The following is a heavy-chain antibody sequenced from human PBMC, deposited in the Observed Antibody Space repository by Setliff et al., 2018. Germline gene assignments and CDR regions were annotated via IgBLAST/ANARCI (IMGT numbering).Heavy chain of an antibody. V-gene: IGHV1-46*01. Sequence: GASVKVSCKASGYTFTNYYMYWLRQAPGQGPEWMGIINIGGGSASIVEKFQGRVTMTSDTSTSTVYLDLSGLTSEDTAVYYCGRAGVAAADRKGLLDHWGQGTLVTVSS. J-gene: IGHJ4*02. CDR1: GYTFTNYY. D-gene: IGHD6-13*01. CDR2: INIGGGSA. CDR3: GRAGVAAADRKGLLDH.